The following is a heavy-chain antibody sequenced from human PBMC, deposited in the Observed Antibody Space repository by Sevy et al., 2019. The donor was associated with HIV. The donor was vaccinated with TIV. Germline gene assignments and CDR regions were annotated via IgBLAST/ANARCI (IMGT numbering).Heavy chain of an antibody. V-gene: IGHV4-59*01. CDR3: ARTGPRIAAAGGEFDY. CDR2: IYYSGST. CDR1: GGSISSYY. J-gene: IGHJ4*02. Sequence: SETLSLTCTVSGGSISSYYWSWIRQPPGKGLEWIGYIYYSGSTNYNPSLKSRVTISVETSKNQFSLKLSSVTAADTAVYYCARTGPRIAAAGGEFDYWGQGTLVTVSS. D-gene: IGHD6-13*01.